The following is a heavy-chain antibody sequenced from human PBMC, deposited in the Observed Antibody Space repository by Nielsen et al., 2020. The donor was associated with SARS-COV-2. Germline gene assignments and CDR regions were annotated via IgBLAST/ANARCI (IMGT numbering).Heavy chain of an antibody. CDR1: GFTFSSYA. Sequence: GESLKISCAASGFTFSSYAMSWVRQAPGKRLEWVSAISGSGGSTYYADSVKGRFTISRDNSKNTLYLQMNSLRAEDTAVYYCAKSHCSSTSCYFGADAFDIWGQGTMVTVSS. CDR3: AKSHCSSTSCYFGADAFDI. J-gene: IGHJ3*02. V-gene: IGHV3-23*01. D-gene: IGHD2-2*01. CDR2: ISGSGGST.